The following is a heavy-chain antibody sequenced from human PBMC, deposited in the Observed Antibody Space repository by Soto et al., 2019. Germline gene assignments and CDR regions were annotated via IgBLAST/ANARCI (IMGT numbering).Heavy chain of an antibody. D-gene: IGHD2-2*01. CDR2: ISGSGGST. J-gene: IGHJ4*02. V-gene: IGHV3-23*01. Sequence: GGSLRLSCAASGFTFSSYAMSWVRQAPGKGLEWVSAISGSGGSTYYADSVKGRFTISRENSKNTLYLQMNSLRAEDTAVYYCAKTGEPLPFPYCSSTSCLLFDYWGQGTLVTVSS. CDR1: GFTFSSYA. CDR3: AKTGEPLPFPYCSSTSCLLFDY.